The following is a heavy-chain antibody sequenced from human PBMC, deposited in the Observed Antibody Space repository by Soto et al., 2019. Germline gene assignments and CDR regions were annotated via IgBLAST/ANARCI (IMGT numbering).Heavy chain of an antibody. D-gene: IGHD2-21*01. J-gene: IGHJ4*02. Sequence: QVQLVQSGAEVKKPGASVKVSCKASGYTFTTYDINWVRRATGQGLEWVGWMNPKSGYTGFAQKFQGRVSMTRDTSISTAYMELSSLRSEDTAVYYCVRVFGSIDYWGQGTLVTVSS. CDR3: VRVFGSIDY. CDR1: GYTFTTYD. CDR2: MNPKSGYT. V-gene: IGHV1-8*01.